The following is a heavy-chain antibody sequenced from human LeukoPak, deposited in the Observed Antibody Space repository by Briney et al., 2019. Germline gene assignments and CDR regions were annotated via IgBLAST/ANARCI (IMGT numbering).Heavy chain of an antibody. CDR1: SGSVTTNF. D-gene: IGHD2-2*01. J-gene: IGHJ6*02. Sequence: ASETLSLTCTVISGSVTTNFWSWIRQPPGKGLEWIGYIYYTRSTTYNPSLKGRVTISVDTSKNQFSLKLSSVTAADTAVYYCASLSAANYGMDVWGQGTTVTVSS. CDR2: IYYTRST. CDR3: ASLSAANYGMDV. V-gene: IGHV4-59*02.